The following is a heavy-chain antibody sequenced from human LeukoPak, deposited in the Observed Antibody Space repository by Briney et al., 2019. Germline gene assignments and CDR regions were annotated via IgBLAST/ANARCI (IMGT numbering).Heavy chain of an antibody. CDR1: GYIFTGYY. V-gene: IGHV1-2*02. Sequence: EASVKVSCKASGYIFTGYYMHWVRQAPGQGLEWMGWINPNSGGTNYAQKFQERVTITRDMSTSTAYMELSSLRSEDTAVYYCAAGLYWGQGTLVTVSS. J-gene: IGHJ4*02. CDR3: AAGLY. CDR2: INPNSGGT.